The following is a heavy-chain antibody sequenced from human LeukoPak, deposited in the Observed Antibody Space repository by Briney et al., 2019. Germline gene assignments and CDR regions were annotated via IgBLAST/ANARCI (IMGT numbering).Heavy chain of an antibody. D-gene: IGHD4-23*01. V-gene: IGHV1-2*02. Sequence: AASVTVSCQASRYSFTGYYMHWVRQAPGQGLTWMGWINPNSGGPNYAQKFQGRVHLTRDTSLSPAYTELSRLSPREPGGYFCASEATVVTVLDYWGQGTLVTVSS. CDR2: INPNSGGP. CDR3: ASEATVVTVLDY. CDR1: RYSFTGYY. J-gene: IGHJ4*02.